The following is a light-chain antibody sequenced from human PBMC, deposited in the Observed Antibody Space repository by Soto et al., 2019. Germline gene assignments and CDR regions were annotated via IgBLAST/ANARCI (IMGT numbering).Light chain of an antibody. J-gene: IGKJ1*01. V-gene: IGKV3-20*01. CDR1: QSVSDNY. CDR3: QQYDRSPWT. CDR2: GAS. Sequence: ESVMTQSPARMSLSQGERVTLFCRASQSVSDNYLAWYQQKPGQAPRLLIYGASNRATGIPDRFTGAGSGTYFTLPICRLEPEDFAVYYCQQYDRSPWTFGQGTKVDIK.